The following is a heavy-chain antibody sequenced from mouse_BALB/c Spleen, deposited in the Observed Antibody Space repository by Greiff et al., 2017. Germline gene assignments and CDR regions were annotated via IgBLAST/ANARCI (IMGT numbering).Heavy chain of an antibody. CDR2: INSNGGST. CDR3: ARALL. J-gene: IGHJ4*01. D-gene: IGHD2-1*01. V-gene: IGHV5-6-3*01. CDR1: GFTFSSYG. Sequence: EVKLVESGGGLVQPGGSLKLSCAASGFTFSSYGMSWVRQTPDKRLELVATINSNGGSTYYPDSVKGRFTISRDNANNTLYLQMSSLKSEDTAMYYCARALLWGQGTSVTVSS.